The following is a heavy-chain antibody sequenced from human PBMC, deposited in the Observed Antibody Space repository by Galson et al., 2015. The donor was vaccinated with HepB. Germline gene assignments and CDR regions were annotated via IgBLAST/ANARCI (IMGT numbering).Heavy chain of an antibody. Sequence: LSLTCAVYGGSFSGYYWSWIRQPPGKGLEWIGEINHSGSTNYNPSLKSRVTISVDTSKNQFSLKLSSVTAADTAVYYCASRLEWLQNYYFDYWGQGTLVTVSS. D-gene: IGHD3-3*01. J-gene: IGHJ4*02. CDR1: GGSFSGYY. CDR2: INHSGST. CDR3: ASRLEWLQNYYFDY. V-gene: IGHV4-34*01.